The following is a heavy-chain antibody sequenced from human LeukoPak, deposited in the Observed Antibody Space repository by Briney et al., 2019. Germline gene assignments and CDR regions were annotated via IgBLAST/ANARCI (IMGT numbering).Heavy chain of an antibody. J-gene: IGHJ4*02. D-gene: IGHD3-16*02. CDR2: IYTSGST. V-gene: IGHV4-61*02. Sequence: PSETLSLTCTVSGGSISSGSYYWSWIRQPAGKGLEWIGRIYTSGSTNYNPSLKSRVTISVDTSKNQFSLKLSSVTAADTAVYYCAREGVDDYVWGSYRRPFDYWGQGTLVTVSS. CDR1: GGSISSGSYY. CDR3: AREGVDDYVWGSYRRPFDY.